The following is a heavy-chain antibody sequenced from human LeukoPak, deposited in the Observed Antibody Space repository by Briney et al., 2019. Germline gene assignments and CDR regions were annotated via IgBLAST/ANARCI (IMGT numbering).Heavy chain of an antibody. CDR3: ARGRQGAPATIFGMDV. CDR1: GYTFTGYC. CDR2: INPNSGGT. J-gene: IGHJ6*02. D-gene: IGHD3-3*01. V-gene: IGHV1-2*02. Sequence: ASVKVSCKASGYTFTGYCMHWVRQAPGQGLEWMGWINPNSGGTNYAQKFQGRVTMTRDTSISTAYMELSRLRSDDTAVYYCARGRQGAPATIFGMDVWGQGTTVTVSS.